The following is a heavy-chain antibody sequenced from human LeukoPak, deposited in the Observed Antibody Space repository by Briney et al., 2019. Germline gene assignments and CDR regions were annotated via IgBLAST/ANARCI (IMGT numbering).Heavy chain of an antibody. D-gene: IGHD3-22*01. V-gene: IGHV4-4*07. Sequence: SETLSLTCTVSGGSISSYYWSWIRQPAGKGLEWIGRIYTSGSTNYNPSLKSRVTMSVDTSKNQFSLKLSSVTAADTAVYYCARVQYYDSSGYYLFDYWGQGTLVTVSS. CDR3: ARVQYYDSSGYYLFDY. CDR1: GGSISSYY. J-gene: IGHJ4*02. CDR2: IYTSGST.